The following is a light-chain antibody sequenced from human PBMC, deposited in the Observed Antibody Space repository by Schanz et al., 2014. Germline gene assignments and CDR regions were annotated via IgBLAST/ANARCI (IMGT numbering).Light chain of an antibody. CDR1: SSDVGAYNF. J-gene: IGLJ3*02. Sequence: QSALTQPPSASGSPGQSVTISCTGTSSDVGAYNFVSWYEQHPGKAPKLMINEVNKRPSGVPDRFSGSKSGNTAFLTVSGLQAEDEGDYYCSSYAGSNNFRVFGGGTKLTVL. CDR2: EVN. CDR3: SSYAGSNNFRV. V-gene: IGLV2-8*01.